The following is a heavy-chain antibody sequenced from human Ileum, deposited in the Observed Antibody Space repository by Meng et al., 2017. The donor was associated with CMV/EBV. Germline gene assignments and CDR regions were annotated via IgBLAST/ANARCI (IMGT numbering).Heavy chain of an antibody. CDR3: ARGLRDSSGKEYFQH. J-gene: IGHJ1*01. D-gene: IGHD3-22*01. CDR1: GYTITSYD. Sequence: SGYTITSYDINWVRQVTGQGLEWMGWMNPNSGNTGYAQKFQGRVTMTRNTSISTAYMELSSLRSEDTAVYYCARGLRDSSGKEYFQHWGQGTLVTVSS. V-gene: IGHV1-8*01. CDR2: MNPNSGNT.